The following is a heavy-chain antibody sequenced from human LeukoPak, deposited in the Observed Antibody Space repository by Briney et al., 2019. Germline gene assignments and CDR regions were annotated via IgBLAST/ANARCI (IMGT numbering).Heavy chain of an antibody. J-gene: IGHJ5*02. CDR2: ISAYNGNT. Sequence: ASVKVSCKASGYTFTSFGISWVRQAPGQGLEWMGWISAYNGNTNHAQKFQGRVTMTTDISTSTAYMELRNLRSDDTAVYYCARRLEVPGGIGWFDPWGQGTLVTVSS. CDR1: GYTFTSFG. CDR3: ARRLEVPGGIGWFDP. D-gene: IGHD2-2*01. V-gene: IGHV1-18*01.